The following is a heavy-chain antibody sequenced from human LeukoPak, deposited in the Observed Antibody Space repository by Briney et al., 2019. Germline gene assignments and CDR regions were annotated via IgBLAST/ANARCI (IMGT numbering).Heavy chain of an antibody. Sequence: AGGSLRLSCAASGFTVGSNYMSWVRQAPGKGLKWVSVIYSGGSTYYADSVKGRITISRDNSKNALYLQMNSLRAEDTAVYYCASRATVTTDRFWFDPWGQGTLVTVSS. J-gene: IGHJ5*02. D-gene: IGHD4-11*01. CDR2: IYSGGST. V-gene: IGHV3-53*01. CDR1: GFTVGSNY. CDR3: ASRATVTTDRFWFDP.